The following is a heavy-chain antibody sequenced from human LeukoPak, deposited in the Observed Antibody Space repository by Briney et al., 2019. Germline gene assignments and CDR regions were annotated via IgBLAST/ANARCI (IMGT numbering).Heavy chain of an antibody. V-gene: IGHV4-34*01. CDR3: ATITMIVADAFDI. CDR2: IYYSGST. D-gene: IGHD3-22*01. CDR1: GGSFSGYY. Sequence: PSESLSLTCAVYGGSFSGYYWSWIRQPPGKGLEWIGSIYYSGSTYYNPSLKSRVTISVDTSKNQFSLKLSSVTAADTAVYYCATITMIVADAFDIWGQGTMVTVSS. J-gene: IGHJ3*02.